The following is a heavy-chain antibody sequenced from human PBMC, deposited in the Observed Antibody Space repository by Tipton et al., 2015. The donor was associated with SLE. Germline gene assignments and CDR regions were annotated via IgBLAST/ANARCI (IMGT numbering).Heavy chain of an antibody. CDR1: GGSISSGSYY. Sequence: SLRLSCTVSGGSISSGSYYWSWIRQPAGKGLEWMANIKQDGSEKYYVDSVKGRFTISRDNAKNSLYLQMNSLRAEDTAVYYCARDLADSIPSYWYFDLWGRGTLVTVSS. D-gene: IGHD3-3*02. J-gene: IGHJ2*01. CDR2: IKQDGSEK. CDR3: ARDLADSIPSYWYFDL. V-gene: IGHV3-7*01.